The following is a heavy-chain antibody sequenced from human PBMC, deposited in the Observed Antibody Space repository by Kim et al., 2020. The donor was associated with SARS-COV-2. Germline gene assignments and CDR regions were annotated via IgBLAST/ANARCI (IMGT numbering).Heavy chain of an antibody. CDR3: ARGGNGYNSI. D-gene: IGHD5-18*01. Sequence: GGSLRLSCAASGFTFSDYYMTWIRQAPGKGLEWVSFISSGSSHLNYADSVKGRFTISRDNAEKSLYLQMNSLTDEDTGVYYCARGGNGYNSIWGQGTMVTVSS. J-gene: IGHJ3*02. V-gene: IGHV3-11*05. CDR2: ISSGSSHL. CDR1: GFTFSDYY.